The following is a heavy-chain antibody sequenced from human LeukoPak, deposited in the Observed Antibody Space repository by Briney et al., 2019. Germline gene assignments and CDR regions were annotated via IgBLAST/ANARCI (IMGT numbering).Heavy chain of an antibody. V-gene: IGHV4-38-2*02. CDR3: ARVVGLTMIVVVYYWFDP. D-gene: IGHD3-22*01. CDR2: FYHGGST. CDR1: GYSISTGYY. Sequence: SETLSLTCTVSGYSISTGYYWDWIRQPPGKGLEGIGTFYHGGSTYYNPSLKSRVTISVDTSKNQFSLNLTSVTAADTAVYYCARVVGLTMIVVVYYWFDPWGQGTLVTVPS. J-gene: IGHJ5*02.